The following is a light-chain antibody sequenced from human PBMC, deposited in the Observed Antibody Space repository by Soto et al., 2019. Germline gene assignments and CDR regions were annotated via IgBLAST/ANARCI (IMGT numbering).Light chain of an antibody. J-gene: IGKJ1*01. CDR1: QSLSSN. CDR3: QQYNNWPGWT. Sequence: EIVMTQSPATLSVSPGERATLSCRASQSLSSNLAWYQQKPGQAPRLLIYGASTRATGIPARFSGSGSGTEFTLTISSLQSEDFAVYYCQQYNNWPGWTFGQGTKVEIK. CDR2: GAS. V-gene: IGKV3-15*01.